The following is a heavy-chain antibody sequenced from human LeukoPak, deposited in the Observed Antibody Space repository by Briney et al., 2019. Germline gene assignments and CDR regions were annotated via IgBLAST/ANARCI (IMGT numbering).Heavy chain of an antibody. CDR1: GFTFSHFG. J-gene: IGHJ4*02. D-gene: IGHD3-9*01. V-gene: IGHV3-33*06. Sequence: ESGPSLRLSCGASGFTFSHFGMHWVRQAPGGGLEWVAVIWSDATNKYYADSVKGRFTISRDNFKNTVSLQMNSLRAEDTAVYYCAKDKGYFDWLSTTYYFDYWGQGTLVTVSS. CDR2: IWSDATNK. CDR3: AKDKGYFDWLSTTYYFDY.